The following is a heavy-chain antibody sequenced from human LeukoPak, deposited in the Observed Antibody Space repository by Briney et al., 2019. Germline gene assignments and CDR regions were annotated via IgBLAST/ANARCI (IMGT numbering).Heavy chain of an antibody. J-gene: IGHJ4*02. CDR3: ARGGWIQLEPSDGSGCPAD. V-gene: IGHV1-2*02. Sequence: ASVKVSCKASGYTFTGYYMHWVRQAPGQGLEWMGWINPNSGGTNYAQKFQGRVTMTRDTSITTAYMELSSLRYDDTAVYYCARGGWIQLEPSDGSGCPADWGQGTLVTVSS. D-gene: IGHD5-18*01. CDR1: GYTFTGYY. CDR2: INPNSGGT.